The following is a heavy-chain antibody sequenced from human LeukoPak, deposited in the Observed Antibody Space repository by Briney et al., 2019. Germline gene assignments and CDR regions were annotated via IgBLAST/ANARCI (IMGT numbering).Heavy chain of an antibody. V-gene: IGHV1-8*03. Sequence: ASVKVSCKASGYTFTSFDIIWVRQATGQGLEWMGWMNPNSGNTGYAQKFQGRVTFTRNTSINTAFMELSSLRSEDTAVYYCARGSITMVRGVISPLDPWGQGTLVTVSS. J-gene: IGHJ5*02. CDR3: ARGSITMVRGVISPLDP. D-gene: IGHD3-10*01. CDR1: GYTFTSFD. CDR2: MNPNSGNT.